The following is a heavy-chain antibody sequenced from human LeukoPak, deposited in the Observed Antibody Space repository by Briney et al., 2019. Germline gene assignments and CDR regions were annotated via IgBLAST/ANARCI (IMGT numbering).Heavy chain of an antibody. V-gene: IGHV3-7*01. J-gene: IGHJ6*02. CDR2: IKQDGSEK. CDR1: GFTFSSYW. CDR3: ARETDNWNGEDYYYGMDV. Sequence: QPGGSLRLSCAVSGFTFSSYWMSWVRQAPGKGLEWVANIKQDGSEKYYVDSVKGRFTISRDNAKNSLYLQMNSLRAEDTAVYYCARETDNWNGEDYYYGMDVWGQGTTVTVSS. D-gene: IGHD1-20*01.